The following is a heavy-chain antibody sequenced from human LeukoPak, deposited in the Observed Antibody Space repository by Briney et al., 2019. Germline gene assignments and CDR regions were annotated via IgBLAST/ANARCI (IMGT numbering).Heavy chain of an antibody. J-gene: IGHJ6*02. V-gene: IGHV1-69*13. Sequence: EASVKVSCKASGGTFSSYAISWVRQAPGQGLEWMGGIIPIFGTANYAQKFQGRVTITADESTSTAYMELSSLRSEDTAVYYCARTLVVVPAAIRAYYYYGMDVWGQGTTVTVSS. CDR3: ARTLVVVPAAIRAYYYYGMDV. CDR2: IIPIFGTA. D-gene: IGHD2-2*02. CDR1: GGTFSSYA.